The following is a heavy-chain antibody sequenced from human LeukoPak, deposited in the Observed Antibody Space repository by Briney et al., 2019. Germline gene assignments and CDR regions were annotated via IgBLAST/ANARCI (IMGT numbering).Heavy chain of an antibody. CDR1: GYTFTSYY. CDR2: INPSGGST. CDR3: ARSPRGFDYYDSSGYLDY. Sequence: ASVKVSCKASGYTFTSYYMHWVRQAPGQGLEWMGIINPSGGSTSYAQKFQGRVTMTRDTSTSTVYMELSSLRSEDTAVYYCARSPRGFDYYDSSGYLDYWGQGTLVTVSS. D-gene: IGHD3-22*01. V-gene: IGHV1-46*01. J-gene: IGHJ4*02.